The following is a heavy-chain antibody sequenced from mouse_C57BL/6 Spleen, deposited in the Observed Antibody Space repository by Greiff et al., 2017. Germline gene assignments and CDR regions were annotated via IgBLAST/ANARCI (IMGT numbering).Heavy chain of an antibody. CDR3: AYGNHYWYFDV. V-gene: IGHV1-72*01. CDR2: IDPNSGGT. Sequence: QVQLKQPGAELVKPGASVKLSCKASGYTFTSYWMHWVKQRPGRGLEWIGRIDPNSGGTKYNEKFKSKATLTVDKPSSTAYKQLSSLTSEDSAVYYCAYGNHYWYFDVWGTGTTVTVSS. CDR1: GYTFTSYW. J-gene: IGHJ1*03. D-gene: IGHD2-1*01.